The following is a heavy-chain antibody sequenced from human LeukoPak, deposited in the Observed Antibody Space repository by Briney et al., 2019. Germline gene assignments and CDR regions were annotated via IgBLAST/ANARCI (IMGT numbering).Heavy chain of an antibody. CDR1: GASISNSTYY. CDR2: INHSGST. V-gene: IGHV4-39*07. CDR3: ARLGGQYYYYYYMDV. D-gene: IGHD6-25*01. Sequence: SETLSLTCNVSGASISNSTYYWGWIRQPPGKGLEWIGEINHSGSTNYNPSLKSRVTISVDTSKNQFSLKLSSVTAADTAVYYCARLGGQYYYYYYMDVWGKGTTVTVSS. J-gene: IGHJ6*03.